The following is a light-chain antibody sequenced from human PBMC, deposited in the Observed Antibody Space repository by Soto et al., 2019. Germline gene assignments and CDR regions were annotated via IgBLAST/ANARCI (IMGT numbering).Light chain of an antibody. J-gene: IGKJ2*01. CDR1: QSVSSY. V-gene: IGKV3-11*01. CDR3: HQHSNRTPYT. CDR2: DAS. Sequence: EIVLTQSPATLSLSPGERATLSCRASQSVSSYLAWYQQKPGQAPRLLIYDASNRATGIPARFSGSGSGTDFSRTISSREPEDYGVYYYHQHSNRTPYTFGQGTKLEIK.